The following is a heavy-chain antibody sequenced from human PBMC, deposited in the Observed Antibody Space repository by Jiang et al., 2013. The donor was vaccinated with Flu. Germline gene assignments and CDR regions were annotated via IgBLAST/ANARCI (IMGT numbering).Heavy chain of an antibody. Sequence: SETLSLTCAVYGGSFSGYYWSWIRQPPGKGLEWIGEINHSGSTNYNPSLKSRVTISVDTSKNQFSLKLSSVTAADTAVYYCARGYPWELRNAFDIWGQGTMVTVSS. J-gene: IGHJ3*02. CDR2: INHSGST. CDR1: GGSFSGYY. V-gene: IGHV4-34*01. CDR3: ARGYPWELRNAFDI. D-gene: IGHD1-7*01.